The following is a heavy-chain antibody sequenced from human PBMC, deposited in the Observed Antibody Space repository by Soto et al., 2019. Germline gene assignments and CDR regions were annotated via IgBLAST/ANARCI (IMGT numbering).Heavy chain of an antibody. Sequence: ASVKVSCKASGYTFTSYYMHWVRQAPGQGPEWMGIINPSGGSTSRAQKFQGRVTMTRDTSTSTVYMELSSLRSEDTAVYYCARDFVVVPSALYYFDYWGQGTLVTVSS. CDR3: ARDFVVVPSALYYFDY. CDR1: GYTFTSYY. J-gene: IGHJ4*02. CDR2: INPSGGST. V-gene: IGHV1-46*03. D-gene: IGHD2-2*01.